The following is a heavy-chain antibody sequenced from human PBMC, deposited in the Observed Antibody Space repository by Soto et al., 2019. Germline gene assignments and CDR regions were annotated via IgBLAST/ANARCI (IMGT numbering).Heavy chain of an antibody. CDR3: ARATVSYYGSGSYYKAAYYYYGMDV. J-gene: IGHJ6*02. V-gene: IGHV4-30-4*01. CDR1: GGSISSGDYY. D-gene: IGHD3-10*01. Sequence: PSETLSLTCTVSGGSISSGDYYWSWIRQPPGKGLEWIGYIYYSGSTYYNPSLKSRVTISVDTSKNQFSLKLSSVTAADTAVYYCARATVSYYGSGSYYKAAYYYYGMDVWGQGTTVTVSS. CDR2: IYYSGST.